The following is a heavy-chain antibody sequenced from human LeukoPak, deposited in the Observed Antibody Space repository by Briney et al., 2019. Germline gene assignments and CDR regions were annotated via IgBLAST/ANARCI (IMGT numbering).Heavy chain of an antibody. Sequence: QPGGSLRLSCAASGFTVSNSYMSWARQAPGKGLEWVSIIYGGGTTYYGDSVKGRFTISRDNSNNTLYLQMNSLRAEDTAVYYCAKDLITIFGVVIQHVPPPLSFDYWGQGTLVTVSS. CDR1: GFTVSNSY. CDR2: IYGGGTT. D-gene: IGHD3-3*01. V-gene: IGHV3-53*01. J-gene: IGHJ4*02. CDR3: AKDLITIFGVVIQHVPPPLSFDY.